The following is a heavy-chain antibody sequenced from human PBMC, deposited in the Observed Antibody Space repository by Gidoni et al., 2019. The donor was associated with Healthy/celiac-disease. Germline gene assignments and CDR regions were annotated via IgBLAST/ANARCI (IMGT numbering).Heavy chain of an antibody. D-gene: IGHD2-15*01. Sequence: EVQLVQSGAEVKKLGESLKISCTGSGYSFTSYWIGWVRQMPGKGLEWMGIIYPGDSDTRYSPSFQGQVTISADKSISTAYLQWSSLKASDTAMYYCARQPWGQCSGGSCYFDYWGQGTLVTVSS. V-gene: IGHV5-51*01. J-gene: IGHJ4*02. CDR1: GYSFTSYW. CDR3: ARQPWGQCSGGSCYFDY. CDR2: IYPGDSDT.